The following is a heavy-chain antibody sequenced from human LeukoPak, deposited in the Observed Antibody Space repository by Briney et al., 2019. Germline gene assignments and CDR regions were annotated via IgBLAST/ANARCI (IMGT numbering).Heavy chain of an antibody. CDR3: AREVVDGGYGMDV. Sequence: GSSVKVSCKASGGTFSSYAISWVRQAPGQGLEWMGGIIPIFGTANYAQKFQGRVTITADESTGTAYMELSSLRSEDTAVYYCAREVVDGGYGMDVWGKGTTVTVSS. V-gene: IGHV1-69*01. D-gene: IGHD2-21*01. J-gene: IGHJ6*04. CDR1: GGTFSSYA. CDR2: IIPIFGTA.